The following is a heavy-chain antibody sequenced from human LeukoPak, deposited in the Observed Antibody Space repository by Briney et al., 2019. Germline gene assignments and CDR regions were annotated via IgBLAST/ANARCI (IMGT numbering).Heavy chain of an antibody. CDR2: IYYTGST. V-gene: IGHV4-39*02. CDR3: ARDYYDSSLGY. CDR1: GGSISSSSYY. J-gene: IGHJ4*02. D-gene: IGHD3-22*01. Sequence: TTSETLSLTCTVSGGSISSSSYYWGWIRQSPGKGLEWIGSIYYTGSTYYNPSLKSRVTISVDTSRNQFSLKLSSVTAADTAVYYCARDYYDSSLGYWGQGTLVTVSS.